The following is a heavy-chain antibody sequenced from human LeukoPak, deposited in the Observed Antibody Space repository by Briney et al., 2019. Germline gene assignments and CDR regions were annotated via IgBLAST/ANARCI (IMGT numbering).Heavy chain of an antibody. Sequence: GKSLRLSCAASGFTFSGYPIHWVRQAPGKGLEWVAVISYDGSNKYYADSVKGRFTISRDNSKNTLYLQMNSLRAEDTAVYYCAKDALEQWLVPDYWGQGTLVTVSS. V-gene: IGHV3-30*04. CDR3: AKDALEQWLVPDY. J-gene: IGHJ4*02. CDR1: GFTFSGYP. D-gene: IGHD6-19*01. CDR2: ISYDGSNK.